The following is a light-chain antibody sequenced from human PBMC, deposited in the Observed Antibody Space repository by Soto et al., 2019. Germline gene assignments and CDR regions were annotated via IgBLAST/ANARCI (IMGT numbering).Light chain of an antibody. CDR3: QVWDSSSDHPYV. Sequence: SYELTQPPSGAVAPGKTARITCGENNIGSKSVHWYQQKPGQAPFLVIYYDSDRPSGIPERFSGSNSGNTATLTIRRVEAGAEAEYYCQVWDSSSDHPYVFGTGTKLTVL. V-gene: IGLV3-21*04. CDR2: YDS. CDR1: NIGSKS. J-gene: IGLJ1*01.